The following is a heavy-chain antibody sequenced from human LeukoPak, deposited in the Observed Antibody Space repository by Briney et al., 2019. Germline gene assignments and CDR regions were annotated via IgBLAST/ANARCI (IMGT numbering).Heavy chain of an antibody. CDR2: IDPSGSYN. CDR1: GYPFTSHW. CDR3: ARHVGEISTIDS. V-gene: IGHV5-10-1*01. D-gene: IGHD1-26*01. J-gene: IGHJ4*02. Sequence: GEFLKISCKTSGYPFTSHWISWVRQLPGTGLEWMGKIDPSGSYNNYSPSFQGHVTISTGKSIATAYLQWSSLKASDTAVYYCARHVGEISTIDSWGQGTLVTVSS.